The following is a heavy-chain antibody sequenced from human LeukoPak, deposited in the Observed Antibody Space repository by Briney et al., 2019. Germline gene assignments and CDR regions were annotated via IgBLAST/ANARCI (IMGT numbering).Heavy chain of an antibody. CDR3: AKDRHDYGDYAFDS. Sequence: GGSLRLSCTASGFIFRDYVMSWVRQAPGKGPEWVAAIWRTGDWTHYVDSVKGRFTISRDNSKNTLYLQMNRLRVADTAIYCAKDRHDYGDYAFDSWGQGTLVTVSS. CDR1: GFIFRDYV. J-gene: IGHJ4*02. V-gene: IGHV3-23*05. CDR2: IWRTGDWT. D-gene: IGHD4-17*01.